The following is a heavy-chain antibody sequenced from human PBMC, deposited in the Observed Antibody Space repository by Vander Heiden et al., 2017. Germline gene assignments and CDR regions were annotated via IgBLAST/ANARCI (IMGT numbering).Heavy chain of an antibody. D-gene: IGHD3-10*01. CDR2: VSYDGNEK. CDR3: ARASGYYGSGSQVDY. J-gene: IGHJ4*02. CDR1: GFTFTNYG. Sequence: QVHLVASGGGVVPPGRSLSLSCAASGFTFTNYGLHWVRQAAGKGLEWVASVSYDGNEKNYAGSVKGRFTLSRDNSKKTLYLQMNSLTGDDTAVYYCARASGYYGSGSQVDYWGQGTLVTVSS. V-gene: IGHV3-30*03.